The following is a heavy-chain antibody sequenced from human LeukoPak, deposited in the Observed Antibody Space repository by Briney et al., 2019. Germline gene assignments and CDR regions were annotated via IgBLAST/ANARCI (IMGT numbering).Heavy chain of an antibody. V-gene: IGHV4-59*01. J-gene: IGHJ2*01. CDR3: ARSNYDSSGYYYSWYFDL. Sequence: PSETLSLTCTVSGGSISSYYWSWIRQPPGKGLEWIGYIYYSGSTNYNPSLKSRVTISVDTSKNQFSLKLSSVTAADTAVYYCARSNYDSSGYYYSWYFDLWGRGTLVTVSS. CDR1: GGSISSYY. D-gene: IGHD3-22*01. CDR2: IYYSGST.